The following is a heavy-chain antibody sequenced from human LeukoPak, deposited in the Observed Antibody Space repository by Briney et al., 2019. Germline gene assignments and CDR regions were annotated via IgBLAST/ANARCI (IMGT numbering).Heavy chain of an antibody. Sequence: GGSLRLSCGASGFTFSSHAMSWVRQAPGKGLEWVSFIRGSGASTYYADSVKGRFTISRDNSKNTLYLQMNSLRAEDTAVYYCAKDHSSGWYLFPDYWGQGTLVTVSS. CDR2: IRGSGAST. CDR3: AKDHSSGWYLFPDY. CDR1: GFTFSSHA. J-gene: IGHJ4*02. D-gene: IGHD6-19*01. V-gene: IGHV3-23*01.